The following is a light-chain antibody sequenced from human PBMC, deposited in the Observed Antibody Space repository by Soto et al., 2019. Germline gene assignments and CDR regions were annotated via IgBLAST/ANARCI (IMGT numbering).Light chain of an antibody. CDR3: LQHKSYQWT. CDR1: QPISNY. Sequence: DIQMTQSPSAMSASVGDRVIIPCRSSQPISNYLAWFQQKPGQAPKRLIYAASTLQSGVPSRFSGSGSGTEFSLTIDTLEPEDFATYFCLQHKSYQWTFGQGTKVDIK. V-gene: IGKV1-17*03. CDR2: AAS. J-gene: IGKJ1*01.